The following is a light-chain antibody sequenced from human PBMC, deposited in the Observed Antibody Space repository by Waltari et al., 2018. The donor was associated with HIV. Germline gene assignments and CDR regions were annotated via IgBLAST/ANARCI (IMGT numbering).Light chain of an antibody. CDR3: QQYGSSPWT. V-gene: IGKV3-20*01. CDR1: QSVSSNY. Sequence: ETVLPHSPGTLSLSPGERATLSCRASQSVSSNYLAWYQQKPGQAPRLLIYAASSRATGIPDRFSGSGSGTDFTLTINRLEPEDFAVYYCQQYGSSPWTFGQGTKVEIK. J-gene: IGKJ1*01. CDR2: AAS.